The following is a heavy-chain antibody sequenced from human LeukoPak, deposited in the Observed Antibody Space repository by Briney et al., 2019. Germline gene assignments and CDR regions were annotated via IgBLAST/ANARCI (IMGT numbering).Heavy chain of an antibody. Sequence: GGSLRLSCVASRFTFSSYAMSWVRQAPGKGLEWVSGISGSGGTKFYADSVKGRFTISRDNHKNTLYLQMNGLRAEDTAEYYCAKDTNVQLGYCSDCWGQGTLVTVSS. J-gene: IGHJ4*02. D-gene: IGHD2-15*01. CDR1: RFTFSSYA. CDR3: AKDTNVQLGYCSDC. CDR2: ISGSGGTK. V-gene: IGHV3-23*01.